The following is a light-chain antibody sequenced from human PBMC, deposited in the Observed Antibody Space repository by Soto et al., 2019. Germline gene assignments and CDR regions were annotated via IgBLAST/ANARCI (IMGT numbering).Light chain of an antibody. CDR1: QSISSR. Sequence: DIQMTQSPSTLSASVGARVTITCRASQSISSRLAWYHQKPGKDPKLLIYKASSLERGVPSRFSGSGSGTEFTLSISTVQPDDFATYYCKQYNSYPLTFGGGTKVESK. J-gene: IGKJ4*01. CDR2: KAS. V-gene: IGKV1-5*03. CDR3: KQYNSYPLT.